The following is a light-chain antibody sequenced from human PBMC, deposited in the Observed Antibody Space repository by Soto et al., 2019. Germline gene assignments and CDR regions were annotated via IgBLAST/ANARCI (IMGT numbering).Light chain of an antibody. CDR1: SSNIGAGYD. J-gene: IGLJ2*01. CDR2: GNS. CDR3: QSYDSSLSGSDVV. Sequence: QAVVTQPPSVSGAPGQRVTISCTGSSSNIGAGYDVHWYQQLPGTAPKLLIYGNSNRPSGVPDRSSGSKSGTSASLAITGLQAEDEADYYCQSYDSSLSGSDVVFGGGTKLTVL. V-gene: IGLV1-40*01.